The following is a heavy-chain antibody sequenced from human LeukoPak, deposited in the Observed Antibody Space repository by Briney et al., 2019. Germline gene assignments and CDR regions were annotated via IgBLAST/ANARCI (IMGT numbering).Heavy chain of an antibody. CDR2: INPNSGGT. CDR3: ARGGVAGPPGGDAFDI. V-gene: IGHV1-2*02. CDR1: GYTFTGYY. D-gene: IGHD6-19*01. Sequence: GASVKVSCKTSGYTFTGYYMHWVRQAPGQGLEWMGWINPNSGGTNYAQKFQGRVTMTRDTSISTAYMELSRLRSDDTAVYYCARGGVAGPPGGDAFDIWGQGTMVTVSS. J-gene: IGHJ3*02.